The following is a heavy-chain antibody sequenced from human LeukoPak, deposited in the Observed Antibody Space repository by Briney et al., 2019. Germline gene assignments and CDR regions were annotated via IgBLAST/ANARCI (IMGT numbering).Heavy chain of an antibody. Sequence: PGGSLRLSCAASGFTFSSYAMTWVRQAPGKGLEWVSAISGSGGSTFYADSVKGRFTISRDNSRNTLYLQMNSLRAEDTAVYYCARDRAIVVVTRAPGLYYYYMDVWGRGTTVTVSS. CDR2: ISGSGGST. CDR3: ARDRAIVVVTRAPGLYYYYMDV. J-gene: IGHJ6*03. CDR1: GFTFSSYA. V-gene: IGHV3-23*01. D-gene: IGHD3-22*01.